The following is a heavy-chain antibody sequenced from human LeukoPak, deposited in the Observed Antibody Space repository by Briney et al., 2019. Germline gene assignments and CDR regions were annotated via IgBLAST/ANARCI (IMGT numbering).Heavy chain of an antibody. V-gene: IGHV4-30-2*01. Sequence: SETLSLTCTVSGGSISSGGYYWSCIRQPPGKGLECIGYIYHSGSTYYNPSLKSRVTISVDRSKNQFSLKLSSVTAADTAVYYCATGKGIAAAAETDYWGQGTLVTVSS. D-gene: IGHD6-13*01. CDR1: GGSISSGGYY. CDR2: IYHSGST. J-gene: IGHJ4*02. CDR3: ATGKGIAAAAETDY.